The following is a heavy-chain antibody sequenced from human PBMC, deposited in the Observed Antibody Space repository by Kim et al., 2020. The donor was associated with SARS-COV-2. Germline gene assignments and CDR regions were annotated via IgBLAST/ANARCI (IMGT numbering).Heavy chain of an antibody. CDR3: ARGGVVANL. J-gene: IGHJ5*02. D-gene: IGHD2-15*01. V-gene: IGHV4-59*09. CDR2: ST. Sequence: STNHNPSLKSRVTISVDTSKNQFSLKLSSVTAADTAVYYCARGGVVANLWGQGTLVTVSS.